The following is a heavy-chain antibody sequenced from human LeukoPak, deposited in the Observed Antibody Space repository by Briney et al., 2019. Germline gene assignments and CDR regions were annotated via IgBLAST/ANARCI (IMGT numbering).Heavy chain of an antibody. CDR1: GGTFSSYA. Sequence: SVKVSCKASGGTFSSYAISWVRQAPGQGLEWMGGIIPIFGTTNYAQKFQGRVTITADESTSTAYMELSGLRSEDTAVYYCARDLSSTVYYYYYMDVWGKGTTVTVSS. D-gene: IGHD4-11*01. V-gene: IGHV1-69*13. CDR3: ARDLSSTVYYYYYMDV. J-gene: IGHJ6*03. CDR2: IIPIFGTT.